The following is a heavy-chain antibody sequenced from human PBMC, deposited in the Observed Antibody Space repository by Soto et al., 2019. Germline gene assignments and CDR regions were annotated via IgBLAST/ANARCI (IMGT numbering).Heavy chain of an antibody. CDR3: PRPQVGGYDSGTSLDY. CDR2: IIPIFGTP. CDR1: GGTFSSYA. V-gene: IGHV1-69*13. J-gene: IGHJ4*02. Sequence: SVKVSCKASGGTFSSYAISWVRQAPGQGLEWMGGIIPIFGTPNYAQKFQGRVTITADESTSTAYMEVSSLRSEDTAVYYCPRPQVGGYDSGTSLDYWGQGTLVTVSS. D-gene: IGHD5-12*01.